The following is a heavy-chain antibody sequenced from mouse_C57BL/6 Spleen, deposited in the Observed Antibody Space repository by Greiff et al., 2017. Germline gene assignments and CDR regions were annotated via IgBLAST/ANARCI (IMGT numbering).Heavy chain of an antibody. V-gene: IGHV1-74*01. D-gene: IGHD2-5*01. J-gene: IGHJ1*03. CDR1: GYTFTSYW. Sequence: VQLQQPGAELVKPGASVKVSCKASGYTFTSYWMHWVKQRPGQGLEWIGRIHPSDSDTNYNQKFKGKATLTVDKSSSTAYMQLSSLTSEDSAVYYCAMGPPYSNSWYFDVWGTGTTVTVSS. CDR2: IHPSDSDT. CDR3: AMGPPYSNSWYFDV.